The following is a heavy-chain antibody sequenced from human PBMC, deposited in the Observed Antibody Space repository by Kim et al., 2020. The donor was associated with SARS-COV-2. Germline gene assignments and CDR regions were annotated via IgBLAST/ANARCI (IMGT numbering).Heavy chain of an antibody. D-gene: IGHD2-15*01. CDR3: ARDGRSCGSCYSWWFDP. CDR2: INPNSGGT. J-gene: IGHJ5*02. CDR1: GYTFTGYY. Sequence: ASVKVSCKASGYTFTGYYMHWVRQAPGQGLEWMGLINPNSGGTNYAQKFQGRVTMTRDTSISTAYMELSRLRSDDTAVYYCARDGRSCGSCYSWWFDPWGQGTLVTVSS. V-gene: IGHV1-2*06.